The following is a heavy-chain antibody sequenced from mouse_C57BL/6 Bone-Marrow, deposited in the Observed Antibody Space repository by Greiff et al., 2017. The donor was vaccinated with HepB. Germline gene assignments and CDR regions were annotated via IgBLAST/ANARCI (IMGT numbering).Heavy chain of an antibody. CDR2: IDPSDSET. V-gene: IGHV1-52*01. D-gene: IGHD1-1*01. Sequence: VQLQQPGAELVRPGSSVKLSCKASGYTFTSYWMHWVKQRPIQGLEWIGNIDPSDSETHYNQKFKDKATLTVDKSSSTAYMQLSSLTSEDSAVYYCARVTTVVSPSMDYWGQGTSVTVSS. CDR1: GYTFTSYW. CDR3: ARVTTVVSPSMDY. J-gene: IGHJ4*01.